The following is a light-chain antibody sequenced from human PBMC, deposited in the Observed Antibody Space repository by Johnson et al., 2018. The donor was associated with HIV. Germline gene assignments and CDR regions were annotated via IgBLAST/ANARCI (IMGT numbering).Light chain of an antibody. CDR3: GTWDCGLSAGF. Sequence: QSVLTQPPSVSAAPGQKVTISCSGSSCDIGNNYVSWHQQLPGTAPKLLIYDNNNRSSGIPDRISGSKSGPSATLGITRLQPGYEADDYCGTWDCGLSAGFFGTGTKVTVL. CDR2: DNN. V-gene: IGLV1-51*01. CDR1: SCDIGNNY. J-gene: IGLJ1*01.